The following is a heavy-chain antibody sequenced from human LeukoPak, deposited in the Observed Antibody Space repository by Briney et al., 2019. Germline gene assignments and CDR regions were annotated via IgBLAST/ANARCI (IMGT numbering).Heavy chain of an antibody. CDR2: IYYSGST. CDR3: ARIDHRGQQQPFDY. D-gene: IGHD6-13*01. CDR1: GGSISSGDYY. Sequence: SQTLSLTCTVSGGSISSGDYYWSWIRQPPGKGLEWIGYIYYSGSTNYNPSLRNRITISVDTSKQQFSLKLRSVTAADTAVYYCARIDHRGQQQPFDYWGQGTLVTVSS. V-gene: IGHV4-61*08. J-gene: IGHJ4*02.